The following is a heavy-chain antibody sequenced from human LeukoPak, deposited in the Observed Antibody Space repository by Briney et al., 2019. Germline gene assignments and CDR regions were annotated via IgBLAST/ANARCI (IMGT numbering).Heavy chain of an antibody. Sequence: ASVKVSCKASGGTFSSYAISWVRQAPGQGLEWMGRIIPILGIANYAQKFQGRVTITADKSTSTAYMELSSLRSEDTVVYYCASHTTPMDYWGQGTLVTVSS. V-gene: IGHV1-69*04. CDR1: GGTFSSYA. CDR2: IIPILGIA. CDR3: ASHTTPMDY. D-gene: IGHD2-15*01. J-gene: IGHJ4*02.